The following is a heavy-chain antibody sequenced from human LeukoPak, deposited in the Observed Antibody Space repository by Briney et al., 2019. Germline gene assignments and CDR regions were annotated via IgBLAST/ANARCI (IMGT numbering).Heavy chain of an antibody. Sequence: PSETLSLTCTVSGGSISSSSYYWGWIRRPPGKGLEWIGSIYYSGSTYYNPSLKSRVTMSVDTSKNQFSLKLSSVTAADTAVYYCARDIGINCSGGSCHDYYYYYMDVWGKGTTVTVSS. J-gene: IGHJ6*03. D-gene: IGHD2-15*01. CDR3: ARDIGINCSGGSCHDYYYYYMDV. CDR1: GGSISSSSYY. CDR2: IYYSGST. V-gene: IGHV4-39*07.